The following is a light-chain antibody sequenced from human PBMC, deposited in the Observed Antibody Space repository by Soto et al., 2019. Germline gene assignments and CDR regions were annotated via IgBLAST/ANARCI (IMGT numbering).Light chain of an antibody. J-gene: IGLJ1*01. V-gene: IGLV2-8*01. Sequence: QSVLTQPPSASWSPGHSITISCTGTSSDVGGYNYVSWYQQHPGKAPKLMIYEVSKRPSGVPDRFSGSKSGNTASLTVSGLQAEDEADYYCSSYAGSNNFVVFGTGTKVTVL. CDR2: EVS. CDR3: SSYAGSNNFVV. CDR1: SSDVGGYNY.